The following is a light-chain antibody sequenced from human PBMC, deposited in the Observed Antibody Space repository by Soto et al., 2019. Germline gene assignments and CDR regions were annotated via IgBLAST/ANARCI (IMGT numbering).Light chain of an antibody. CDR3: FLSDGAASV. V-gene: IGLV7-46*01. CDR2: DTT. CDR1: TGAVTSGHY. Sequence: QAVVTQEPSLPVSPGGTVTLTCGSSTGAVTSGHYTYWFQQKPGQAPRTLIYDTTKKHSSTPARFSGSLLGGKAALTLAGAQPEDEANYYCFLSDGAASVFVGGTKLTVL. J-gene: IGLJ3*02.